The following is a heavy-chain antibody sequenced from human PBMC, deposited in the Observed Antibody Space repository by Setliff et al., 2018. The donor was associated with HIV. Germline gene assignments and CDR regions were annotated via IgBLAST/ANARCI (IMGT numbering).Heavy chain of an antibody. CDR1: GGSISNGDHY. CDR3: TRSYYH. V-gene: IGHV4-30-4*08. Sequence: ASETLSLTCTVSGGSISNGDHYWAWIRQSPGKGLEWIGYIYYTGDTYYRSSLESRVTISVDTSNNQFSLRLNSLTSEDTAVYFCTRSYYHWGQGTRVTVSS. D-gene: IGHD3-10*01. CDR2: IYYTGDT. J-gene: IGHJ4*02.